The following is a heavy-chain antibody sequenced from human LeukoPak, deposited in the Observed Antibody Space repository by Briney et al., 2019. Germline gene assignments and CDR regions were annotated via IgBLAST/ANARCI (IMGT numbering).Heavy chain of an antibody. J-gene: IGHJ4*02. CDR3: ARVGIYYDSRTDGFDY. Sequence: ASVKVSCKVSGYRLTELYIYWVRQAPGEGPEWMGGFDPEDDRGIYAQKFQGRVTMTEDTSTNTAYMELSSLRSDDTAVYYCARVGIYYDSRTDGFDYWGQGTLVTVSS. V-gene: IGHV1-24*01. D-gene: IGHD3-22*01. CDR2: FDPEDDRG. CDR1: GYRLTELY.